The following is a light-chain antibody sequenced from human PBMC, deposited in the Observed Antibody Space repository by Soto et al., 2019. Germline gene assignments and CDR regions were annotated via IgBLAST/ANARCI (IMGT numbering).Light chain of an antibody. CDR1: SSNIGSNT. Sequence: QLVLTQPPSAYRTPGQSVTISCYGSSSNIGSNTVNWYQQLPGTAPKLLIYSNNQRPSGVPDRFSGSQSGTSASLAISGLQSEDAADYYCAAWDYSLNGVVFGGGTKLTV. CDR3: AAWDYSLNGVV. J-gene: IGLJ2*01. V-gene: IGLV1-44*01. CDR2: SNN.